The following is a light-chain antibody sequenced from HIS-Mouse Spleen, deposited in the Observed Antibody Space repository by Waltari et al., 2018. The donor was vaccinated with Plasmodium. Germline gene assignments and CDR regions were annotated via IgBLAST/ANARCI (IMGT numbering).Light chain of an antibody. Sequence: SYELTQPPSVSVSPGHTARITCSGGALPKKYAYWYQQKSGQAPVLVIYEDSKRPSGIPERFSGSSSGTMATLTISGAQVEDEADYYCYSTDSSGNHRVFGGGTKLTVL. V-gene: IGLV3-10*01. J-gene: IGLJ3*02. CDR1: ALPKKY. CDR2: EDS. CDR3: YSTDSSGNHRV.